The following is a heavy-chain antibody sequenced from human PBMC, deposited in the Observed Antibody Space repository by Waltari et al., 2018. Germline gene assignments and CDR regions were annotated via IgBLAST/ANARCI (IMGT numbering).Heavy chain of an antibody. V-gene: IGHV3-23*01. CDR3: AKGPATRTNWFDP. Sequence: EVQLLESGGGLEQPGGSLRLSCLASGFTFSSYDMSWVRQAPGKGVGWVSVAGFMWSNTYYADSVKGRFTISRDDSKNTLYLQMNSLRVEDTAVYYCAKGPATRTNWFDPWGQGTLVTVSS. D-gene: IGHD1-26*01. CDR1: GFTFSSYD. CDR2: AGFMWSNT. J-gene: IGHJ5*02.